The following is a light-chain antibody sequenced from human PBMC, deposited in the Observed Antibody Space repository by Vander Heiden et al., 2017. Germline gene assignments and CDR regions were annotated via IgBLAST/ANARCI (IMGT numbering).Light chain of an antibody. CDR2: LGS. CDR1: QSLLHSNGYNY. V-gene: IGKV2-28*01. Sequence: DIVMTQSPLSLPVTPGEPASISCRSSQSLLHSNGYNYLDWYLQKPGQSPQLLIYLGSNRASGVPDRFSGSGSGTDFTLKISREEAEDVGVYYCMQALQTPRTFGPGTKVDIK. J-gene: IGKJ3*01. CDR3: MQALQTPRT.